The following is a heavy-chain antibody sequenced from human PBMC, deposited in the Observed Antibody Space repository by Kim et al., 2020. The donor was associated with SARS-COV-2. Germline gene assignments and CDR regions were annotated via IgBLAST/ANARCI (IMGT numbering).Heavy chain of an antibody. D-gene: IGHD6-13*01. J-gene: IGHJ3*02. CDR3: AKDSSDSSRWFVALDI. CDR2: ISGDGGST. CDR1: GFTFDDSA. V-gene: IGHV3-43*02. Sequence: GGSLRLSCAASGFTFDDSAMQWVRQVPGKGLEWVSFISGDGGSTYYADSVKGRFTVSRDNNKNSLYLQMNSLRTEDTALYYCAKDSSDSSRWFVALDIWGLGTMVTVSS.